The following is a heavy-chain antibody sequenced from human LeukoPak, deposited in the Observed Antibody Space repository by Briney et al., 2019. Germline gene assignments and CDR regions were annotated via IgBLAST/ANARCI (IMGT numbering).Heavy chain of an antibody. CDR2: IYYSGST. J-gene: IGHJ6*02. D-gene: IGHD2-21*02. CDR3: ARTYCGGDCYYYYYYGMDV. V-gene: IGHV4-30-4*01. Sequence: SETLSLTCTVSGGSISSGDYYWSWIRQPPGKGLEWIGYIYYSGSTYYNPSLKSRVTISVDTSKNQFSLRLSSVTAADTAVYYCARTYCGGDCYYYYYYGMDVWGQGTTVTVSS. CDR1: GGSISSGDYY.